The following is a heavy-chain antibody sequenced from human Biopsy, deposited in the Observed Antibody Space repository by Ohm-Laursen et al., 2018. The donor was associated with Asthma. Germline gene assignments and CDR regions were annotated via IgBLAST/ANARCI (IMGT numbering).Heavy chain of an antibody. J-gene: IGHJ4*02. D-gene: IGHD2-2*01. Sequence: SVKVSCKSLGGTFNTYVIGWVRQAPGQGLEWMGGINSVFGTTTYPQKFQDRVTINADDSTSTVYMELSSLRPEDTAVYYCARKAGSCISRTCYSLDFWGQGTLVTVSS. CDR1: GGTFNTYV. CDR3: ARKAGSCISRTCYSLDF. V-gene: IGHV1-69*13. CDR2: INSVFGTT.